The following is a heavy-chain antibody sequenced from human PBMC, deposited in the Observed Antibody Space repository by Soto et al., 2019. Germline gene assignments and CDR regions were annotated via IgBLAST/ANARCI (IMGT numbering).Heavy chain of an antibody. CDR1: GGTIRSPDW. CDR2: IFQSGST. Sequence: ETLSLTCCVSGGTIRSPDWWTWVRQPPGKGLEWIGEIFQSGSTNYTPSLESRVTISADKSKNQFSLTLTSVTAADTAVYFCARGRGRYSSGWSWFDPWGQGILVTVSS. J-gene: IGHJ5*02. V-gene: IGHV4-4*01. D-gene: IGHD6-19*01. CDR3: ARGRGRYSSGWSWFDP.